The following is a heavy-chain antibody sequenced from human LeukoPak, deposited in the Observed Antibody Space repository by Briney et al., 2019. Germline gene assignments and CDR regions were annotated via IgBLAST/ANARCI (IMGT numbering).Heavy chain of an antibody. CDR1: GGPISSSSYY. CDR3: ARGGTLVPAVRRDRGNFDY. V-gene: IGHV4-39*01. J-gene: IGHJ4*02. D-gene: IGHD2-2*01. CDR2: IYYSGST. Sequence: KASETLSLTCTVSGGPISSSSYYWGWIRQPPGKGLEWIGSIYYSGSTYYNPSLKSRVTISVDTSKNQFSLKLSSVTAADTAVYYCARGGTLVPAVRRDRGNFDYWGQGTLVTVSS.